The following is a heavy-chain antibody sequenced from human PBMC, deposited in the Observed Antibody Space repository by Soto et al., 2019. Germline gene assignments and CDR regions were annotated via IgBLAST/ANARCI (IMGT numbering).Heavy chain of an antibody. CDR1: GYSFTTHW. Sequence: GEALKISCQGSGYSFTTHWITWVRQTPGKGLEWMGRIDPSNSYINYSPSFQGHVTISVDRSISTAYLQWSRLEASDNATYYCARRLSGPKEEYNAYYFYGLDVCGQGTKVTVSS. CDR3: ARRLSGPKEEYNAYYFYGLDV. D-gene: IGHD1-1*01. V-gene: IGHV5-10-1*01. J-gene: IGHJ6*02. CDR2: IDPSNSYI.